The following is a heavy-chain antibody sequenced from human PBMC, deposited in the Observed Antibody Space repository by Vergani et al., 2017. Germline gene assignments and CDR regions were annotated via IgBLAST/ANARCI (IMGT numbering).Heavy chain of an antibody. V-gene: IGHV4-34*01. CDR3: ARVNTETNGHLYYYYYMDV. D-gene: IGHD4-11*01. Sequence: QVQLQQWGGGLLKPSETLSLTCVVNGGSFTSYHWTWIRQSPGEGLEWVGDIDHTGRPDYNPSLKSRLTMSGDKSRNPFSLTLNSVTATDTAIYFCARVNTETNGHLYYYYYMDVWGQGTAVTVS. CDR2: IDHTGRP. J-gene: IGHJ6*03. CDR1: GGSFTSYH.